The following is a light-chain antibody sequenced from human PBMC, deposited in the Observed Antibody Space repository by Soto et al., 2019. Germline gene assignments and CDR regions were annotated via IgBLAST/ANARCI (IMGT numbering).Light chain of an antibody. Sequence: EIVLTQSPGTLSFSPGERATLSCRASHSVGSLAWYQQRPGQAPRLLIYATSYRATGIPDRFSGSGSGTDFTLTISRLEPEDFALYYCQQYSGSRHTFGQGTKLEIK. CDR2: ATS. J-gene: IGKJ2*01. CDR1: HSVGS. V-gene: IGKV3-20*01. CDR3: QQYSGSRHT.